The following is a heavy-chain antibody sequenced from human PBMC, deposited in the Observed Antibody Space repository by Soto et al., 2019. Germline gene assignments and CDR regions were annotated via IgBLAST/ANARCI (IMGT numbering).Heavy chain of an antibody. CDR2: IVVGSGNT. Sequence: SVKVSCKASGFTFTSSAVQWVRQARGQRLEWIGWIVVGSGNTNYAQKFQERVTITRDMSTSTAYMELSSLRSEDTAVYYCAAQSTIFGVVTFDYWGQGTLVTVSS. D-gene: IGHD3-3*01. V-gene: IGHV1-58*01. CDR1: GFTFTSSA. J-gene: IGHJ4*02. CDR3: AAQSTIFGVVTFDY.